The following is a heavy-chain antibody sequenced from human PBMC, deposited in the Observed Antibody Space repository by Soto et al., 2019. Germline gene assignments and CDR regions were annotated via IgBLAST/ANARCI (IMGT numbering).Heavy chain of an antibody. Sequence: SLRLSCAASGFTFSSYWMSWVRQAPGKGLEWVANIKQDGSEKYYVDSVKGRFTISRDNAKNSLYLRMNSLRAEDTAVYYCARGTNYYDSSGYYPPLFDYWGQGTLVTVSS. CDR2: IKQDGSEK. J-gene: IGHJ4*02. V-gene: IGHV3-7*05. D-gene: IGHD3-22*01. CDR3: ARGTNYYDSSGYYPPLFDY. CDR1: GFTFSSYW.